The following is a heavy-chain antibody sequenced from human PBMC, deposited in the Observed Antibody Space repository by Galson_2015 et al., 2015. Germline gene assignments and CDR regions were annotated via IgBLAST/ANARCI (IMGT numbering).Heavy chain of an antibody. D-gene: IGHD2-2*01. J-gene: IGHJ6*02. V-gene: IGHV3-30*18. Sequence: SLRLSCAASGFTFSSYGMHWVRQAPGKGLEWVAVISYDGSNKYYADSVKGRFTISRDNSKNTLYLQMNSLRAEDTAVYYCAKDQTAVVVPAATYGMDVWGQGTTVTVSS. CDR2: ISYDGSNK. CDR3: AKDQTAVVVPAATYGMDV. CDR1: GFTFSSYG.